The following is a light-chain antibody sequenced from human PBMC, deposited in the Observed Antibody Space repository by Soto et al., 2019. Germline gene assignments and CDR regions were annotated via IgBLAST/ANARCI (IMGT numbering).Light chain of an antibody. Sequence: QSALTQPASVSGSPGQSITISCTGNSSDVGSYNLVSWYQQHPGKAPKIMIYEVNRRPSGVSNRFSGSKSGNTASLTISGLQAEDEADYYCCSYAGGSTFEWVFGGGTKLTVL. CDR2: EVN. J-gene: IGLJ3*02. CDR1: SSDVGSYNL. V-gene: IGLV2-23*02. CDR3: CSYAGGSTFEWV.